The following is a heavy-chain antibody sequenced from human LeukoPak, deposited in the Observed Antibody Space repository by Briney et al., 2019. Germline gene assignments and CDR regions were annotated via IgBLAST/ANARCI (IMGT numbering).Heavy chain of an antibody. J-gene: IGHJ4*02. Sequence: GGSLRLSCAASGFTFSDYYVSWIRQAPGKGLEWVAVIWYDGSNKYYADSVKGRLTISRDNSKNTLYLQMNSLRAEDTAVYYCARDSREKYDFWSGYYSPCDYWGQGTLVTVSS. D-gene: IGHD3-3*01. CDR2: IWYDGSNK. CDR1: GFTFSDYY. CDR3: ARDSREKYDFWSGYYSPCDY. V-gene: IGHV3-33*08.